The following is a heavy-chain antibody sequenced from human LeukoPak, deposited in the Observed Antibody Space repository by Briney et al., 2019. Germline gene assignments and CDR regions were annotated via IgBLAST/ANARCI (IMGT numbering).Heavy chain of an antibody. Sequence: GGSLRLSCAASGFTFTSYSMNWVRQAPGKGLEWVPYIRSSSSIISYADSVKGRFTISSDNAKNSLYLQMNSLRDEDTAVYYCARDDNWVFDSWGQGTLVTVSS. CDR1: GFTFTSYS. J-gene: IGHJ4*02. CDR3: ARDDNWVFDS. D-gene: IGHD3-16*01. V-gene: IGHV3-48*02. CDR2: IRSSSSII.